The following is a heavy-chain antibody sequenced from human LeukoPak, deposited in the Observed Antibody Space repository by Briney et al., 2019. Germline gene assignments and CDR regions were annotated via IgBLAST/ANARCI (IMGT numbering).Heavy chain of an antibody. Sequence: RPGKSLRLSCAASGFTFSGFGMHWVRQAPGKGLEWVAVISYDGSNKYYADSVKGRFTISRDNSKNTLYLQMNSLRAEDTAVYYCAKEEGRGYYDSSGYYRPPYFDYWGQGTLVTVSS. J-gene: IGHJ4*02. V-gene: IGHV3-30*18. D-gene: IGHD3-22*01. CDR3: AKEEGRGYYDSSGYYRPPYFDY. CDR2: ISYDGSNK. CDR1: GFTFSGFG.